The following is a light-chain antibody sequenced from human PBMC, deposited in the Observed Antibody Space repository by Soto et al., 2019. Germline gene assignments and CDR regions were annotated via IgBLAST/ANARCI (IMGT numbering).Light chain of an antibody. CDR3: CSYAGNNKKV. V-gene: IGLV2-8*01. Sequence: QSVLTQPPSASGSPGQSVTISCSGTSSDIGNNNYVSWNQQHPGKAPKLMIYEVSQRPSGVPDRFSGSKSGNTASLTVSGLQADDEADYYCCSYAGNNKKVFGTGTKVTVL. J-gene: IGLJ1*01. CDR1: SSDIGNNNY. CDR2: EVS.